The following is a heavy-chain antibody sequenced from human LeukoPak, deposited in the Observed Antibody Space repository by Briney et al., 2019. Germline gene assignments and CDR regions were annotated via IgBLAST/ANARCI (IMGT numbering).Heavy chain of an antibody. J-gene: IGHJ4*02. V-gene: IGHV1-2*02. D-gene: IGHD5-24*01. CDR2: INPNSGGT. Sequence: ASVKVSCKASGYTFTGYYMHWVRPAPGQGLEWMGWINPNSGGTNYAQKFQGRVTMTRDTSISTAYMELSRLRSDDTAVYYCARDREMATIYYFDYWGQGTLVTVSS. CDR1: GYTFTGYY. CDR3: ARDREMATIYYFDY.